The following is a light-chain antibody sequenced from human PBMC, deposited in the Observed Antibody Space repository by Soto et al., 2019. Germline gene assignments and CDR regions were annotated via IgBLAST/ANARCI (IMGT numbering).Light chain of an antibody. J-gene: IGKJ4*01. Sequence: EIVLTQSPATLSLSPGEIATLSCRASQSISSHLVWYQQKLGQAPRLLIYDASNRATGIPARFSGSGSGTDFTLAISSLEPEDFAVYYCQQRPNWPLTFGGGTRVEIK. CDR3: QQRPNWPLT. CDR1: QSISSH. V-gene: IGKV3-11*01. CDR2: DAS.